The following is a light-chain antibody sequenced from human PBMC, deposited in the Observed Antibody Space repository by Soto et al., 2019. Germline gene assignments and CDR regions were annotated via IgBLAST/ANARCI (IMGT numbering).Light chain of an antibody. Sequence: EIVLTQSPGTLSLSPGERATLSCGASQSVISNYLAWYQQKPGQAPRLLIFGASIRVKGIPDRFIGSGSGTDFTLTISRLEPEDFAVYYCQHYVTSLTTFGQGTKVEVK. CDR3: QHYVTSLTT. V-gene: IGKV3-20*01. J-gene: IGKJ1*01. CDR2: GAS. CDR1: QSVISNY.